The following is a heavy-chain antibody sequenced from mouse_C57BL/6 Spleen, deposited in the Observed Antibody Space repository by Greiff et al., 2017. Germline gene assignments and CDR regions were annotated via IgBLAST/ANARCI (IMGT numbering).Heavy chain of an antibody. CDR3: ARHSNYYYAMDY. J-gene: IGHJ4*01. V-gene: IGHV5-2*01. D-gene: IGHD2-5*01. CDR2: INSDGGST. CDR1: EYEFPSHD. Sequence: EVKLMESGGGLVQPGESLKLSCESNEYEFPSHDMSWVRKTPEKRLELVAAINSDGGSTYYPDTMERRVIISRDNTKKTLYLQMSSLRSEDTALYYCARHSNYYYAMDYWGQGTSVTVSS.